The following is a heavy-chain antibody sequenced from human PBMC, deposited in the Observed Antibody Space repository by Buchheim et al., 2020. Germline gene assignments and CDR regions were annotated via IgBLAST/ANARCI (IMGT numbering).Heavy chain of an antibody. D-gene: IGHD3-3*01. CDR1: GFTFSSYG. CDR3: AKDSTDTRYYDFWSGYHDY. CDR2: ISYDGSNK. Sequence: QVQLVESGGGVVQPGRSLRLSCAASGFTFSSYGMHWVRQAPGKGLEWVAVISYDGSNKYYADSVKGRFTISRDNSKNTLYLQMNSLRAEDTAVYYCAKDSTDTRYYDFWSGYHDYWGQGTL. J-gene: IGHJ4*02. V-gene: IGHV3-30*18.